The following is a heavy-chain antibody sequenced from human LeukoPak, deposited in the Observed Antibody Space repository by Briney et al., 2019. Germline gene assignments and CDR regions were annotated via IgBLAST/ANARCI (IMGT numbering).Heavy chain of an antibody. CDR3: AKDRDYYDSSGYYYFSY. CDR2: ISGSGGST. Sequence: TGGSLRLSCAASGFTFSSYAMSWVRQAPGKGLEWVSAISGSGGSTYYADSVKGRFTISRDNSKNTLYLQMNSLRAEDTAVYYCAKDRDYYDSSGYYYFSYWGQGTLVTVSS. D-gene: IGHD3-22*01. J-gene: IGHJ4*02. V-gene: IGHV3-23*01. CDR1: GFTFSSYA.